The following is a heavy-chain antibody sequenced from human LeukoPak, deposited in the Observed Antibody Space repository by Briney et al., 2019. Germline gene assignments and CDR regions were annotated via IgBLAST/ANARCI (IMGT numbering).Heavy chain of an antibody. D-gene: IGHD2-15*01. J-gene: IGHJ3*02. CDR1: GFTFSSYG. Sequence: PGGSLRLSCAASGFTFSSYGMHWVRQAPGKGLEWVAVIWYDGSNKYYADSVKGRFTISRDNSKNTLYLQMNSLRAEDTAVYYCAKPLYCSGGSCLDAFGIWGQGTMVTVSS. V-gene: IGHV3-33*06. CDR3: AKPLYCSGGSCLDAFGI. CDR2: IWYDGSNK.